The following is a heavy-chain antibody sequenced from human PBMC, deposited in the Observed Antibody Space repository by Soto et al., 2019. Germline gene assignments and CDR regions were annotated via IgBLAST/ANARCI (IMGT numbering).Heavy chain of an antibody. CDR3: ARDKDYGDYGEGRYYYGMDV. D-gene: IGHD4-17*01. Sequence: PGGSLRLSCAASGFTFSSYWMSWVRQAPGKGLEWVANIKQDGSEKYYVDSVKGRFTISRDNAKNSLYLQMNSLRAEDTAVYYCARDKDYGDYGEGRYYYGMDVWGQGTTVTVSS. J-gene: IGHJ6*02. CDR1: GFTFSSYW. V-gene: IGHV3-7*03. CDR2: IKQDGSEK.